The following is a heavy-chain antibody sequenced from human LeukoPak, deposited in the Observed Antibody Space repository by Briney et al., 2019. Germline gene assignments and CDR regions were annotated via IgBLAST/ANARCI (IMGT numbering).Heavy chain of an antibody. CDR1: GGSMSNNY. J-gene: IGHJ4*02. CDR2: IYTGGSS. Sequence: SETLSLTCTVSGGSMSNNYWNYWNWIRQPAGKGLEWIGRIYTGGSSNYNPSLESRVTMSVDTSKDQFSLKLTSVTAADTAMYYCARKDGDYWGRGTLVTVSS. V-gene: IGHV4-4*07. CDR3: ARKDGDY.